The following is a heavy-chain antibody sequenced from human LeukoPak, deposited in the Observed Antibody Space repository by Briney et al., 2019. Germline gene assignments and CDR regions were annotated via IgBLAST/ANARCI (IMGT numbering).Heavy chain of an antibody. CDR3: AKSYYYDSSGYCQFDY. D-gene: IGHD3-22*01. CDR1: GGSISSSSYY. J-gene: IGHJ4*02. Sequence: TSETLSLTCTVSGGSISSSSYYWGWIGQPPGKVLEWIGSIYYSGSTYYNQSLKSRVTISVDTSKNQFSLKLSSVTAADTAVYYCAKSYYYDSSGYCQFDYWGQGTLVTVSS. V-gene: IGHV4-39*01. CDR2: IYYSGST.